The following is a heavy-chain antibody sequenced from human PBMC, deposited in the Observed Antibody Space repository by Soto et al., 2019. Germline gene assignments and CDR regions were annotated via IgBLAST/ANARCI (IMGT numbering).Heavy chain of an antibody. CDR3: ARVGTTVVSSWYFDV. CDR1: GFTFSSYG. CDR2: IWNDGSNK. D-gene: IGHD4-17*01. V-gene: IGHV3-33*01. Sequence: GGSLRLSCAASGFTFSSYGIHWVRQAPGKGLEWVAVIWNDGSNKYYADSVKGRFTISRDNSKNTLYLQMNSLRAEDTAVYYCARVGTTVVSSWYFDVWGRGTLVTVSS. J-gene: IGHJ2*01.